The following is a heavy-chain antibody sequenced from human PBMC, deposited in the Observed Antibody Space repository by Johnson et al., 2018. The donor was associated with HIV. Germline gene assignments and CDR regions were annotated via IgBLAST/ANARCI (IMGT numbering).Heavy chain of an antibody. V-gene: IGHV3-23*04. Sequence: VQLVESGGGLVQPGGSLRLSCAASGFTVSSNYMSWVRQAPGKGLEWVSAISGSGGSTYYADSVKGRFTISRDNSKNTLYLQMNSLRAEDTAVYYCAREKYTIHAFDIWGQGTMVTVSS. CDR3: AREKYTIHAFDI. J-gene: IGHJ3*02. CDR2: ISGSGGST. D-gene: IGHD2-2*02. CDR1: GFTVSSNY.